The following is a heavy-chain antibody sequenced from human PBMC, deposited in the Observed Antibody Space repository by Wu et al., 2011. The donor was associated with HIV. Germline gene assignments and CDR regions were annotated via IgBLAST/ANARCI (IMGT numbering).Heavy chain of an antibody. CDR2: IIPIFGTA. J-gene: IGHJ1*01. D-gene: IGHD2-15*01. V-gene: IGHV1-69*14. Sequence: QVQLVQSGAEVKKPGSSVKVSCKASGGTFSSYAISWVRQAPGQGLEWMGGIIPIFGTANYAQKFQGRVTITADKSTSTAYMELSSLRSEDTAVYYCARESAPVVAATNEYFQHWGQGTLVTVSS. CDR3: ARESAPVVAATNEYFQH. CDR1: GGTFSSYA.